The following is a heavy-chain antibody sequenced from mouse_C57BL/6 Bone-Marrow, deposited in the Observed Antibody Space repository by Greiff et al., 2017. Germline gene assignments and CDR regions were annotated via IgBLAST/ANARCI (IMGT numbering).Heavy chain of an antibody. V-gene: IGHV5-4*01. Sequence: DVHLVESGGGLVKPGGSLKLSCAASGFTFSSYAMSWVRQTPEKRLEWVATISDGGSYTYYPDNVKGRFTISRDNAKNNLYLQMSHLESEDTAMYYCAREDGAWFAYGGQGTLVTVSA. D-gene: IGHD2-3*01. CDR3: AREDGAWFAY. J-gene: IGHJ3*01. CDR1: GFTFSSYA. CDR2: ISDGGSYT.